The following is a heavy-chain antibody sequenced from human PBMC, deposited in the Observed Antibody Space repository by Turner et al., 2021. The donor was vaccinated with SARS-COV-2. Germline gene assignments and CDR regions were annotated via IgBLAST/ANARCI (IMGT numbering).Heavy chain of an antibody. Sequence: DVQLVESGGGLIQHGGSLRLSCAASGFTVSSNYMSWVRQAPGKGLGWVSVIYSGGSTYYADSVKGRFTISRDNSKNTLYLQMNSLRAEDTAVYYCARDYGDYYFDYWGQGTLVTVSS. D-gene: IGHD4-17*01. CDR2: IYSGGST. J-gene: IGHJ4*02. CDR1: GFTVSSNY. CDR3: ARDYGDYYFDY. V-gene: IGHV3-53*01.